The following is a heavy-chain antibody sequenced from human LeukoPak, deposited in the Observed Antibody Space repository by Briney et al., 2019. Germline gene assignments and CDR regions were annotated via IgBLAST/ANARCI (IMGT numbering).Heavy chain of an antibody. CDR1: GYSISSGYY. CDR3: ARHEPRRGYCSGGSCLGLYYYFDY. V-gene: IGHV4-38-2*02. Sequence: SETLSLTCTVSGYSISSGYYWGWIRQPPGKGLEWIGSIYHSGSTYYNPSLKSRVTISVDTSKNQFSLKLSSVTAADTAVYYCARHEPRRGYCSGGSCLGLYYYFDYWGQGTLVTVSS. D-gene: IGHD2-15*01. CDR2: IYHSGST. J-gene: IGHJ4*02.